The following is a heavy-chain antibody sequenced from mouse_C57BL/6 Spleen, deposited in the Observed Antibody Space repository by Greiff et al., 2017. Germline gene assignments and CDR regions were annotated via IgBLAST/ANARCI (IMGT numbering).Heavy chain of an antibody. Sequence: VKLVESGPGLVAPSQSLSITCTVSGFSLTSYGVDWVRQPPGKGLEWLGVIWGGGSTNYNSALMSRLSISKDNSKSHVFLKMNSLQTDETAMYYCSKHTTVVAYNAIDYWGQGTSVTVSS. CDR3: SKHTTVVAYNAIDY. CDR2: IWGGGST. V-gene: IGHV2-9*01. J-gene: IGHJ4*01. D-gene: IGHD1-1*01. CDR1: GFSLTSYG.